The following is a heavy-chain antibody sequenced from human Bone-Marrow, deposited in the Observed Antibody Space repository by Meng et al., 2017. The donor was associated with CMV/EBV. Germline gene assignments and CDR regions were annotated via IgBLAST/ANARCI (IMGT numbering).Heavy chain of an antibody. CDR2: IYASGTA. V-gene: IGHV3-53*01. D-gene: IGHD1-26*01. CDR1: GFTFSDYY. Sequence: GESLKISCAASGFTFSDYYMNWVRQAPGKGPEWFSIIYASGTAYYADSVKGRFTISRDNLKNTLYLQMDSLRAEDTAVYYCARDRGELMYYFDYWGQGTLVTVSS. J-gene: IGHJ4*02. CDR3: ARDRGELMYYFDY.